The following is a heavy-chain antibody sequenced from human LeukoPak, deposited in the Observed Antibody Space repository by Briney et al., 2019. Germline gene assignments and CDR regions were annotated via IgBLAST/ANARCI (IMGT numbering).Heavy chain of an antibody. CDR3: ALNYYDSSGYPNAFDI. CDR1: GGSFSGYY. D-gene: IGHD3-22*01. CDR2: INHSGST. Sequence: PSETLSLTCAVYGGSFSGYYWSWIRQPPGKGLEWIGEINHSGSTNYSPSLKSRVTISVDSSKNQLSLKLSSVTAADTAVYYCALNYYDSSGYPNAFDIRGQGTMVTVSS. J-gene: IGHJ3*02. V-gene: IGHV4-34*01.